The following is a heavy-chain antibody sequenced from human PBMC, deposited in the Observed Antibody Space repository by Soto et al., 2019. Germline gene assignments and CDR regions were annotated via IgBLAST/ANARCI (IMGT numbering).Heavy chain of an antibody. CDR2: ISGTGHNT. V-gene: IGHV3-23*01. D-gene: IGHD6-19*01. J-gene: IGHJ4*02. Sequence: EVQLLESGGGLVQGGGSLRLSCAASGFTFSSFAMSWVRQAPGKGLEWVSTISGTGHNTYYADSVKGRFTIPRDNSRNTLSLQMNSLRAEDTALYYCGRDQQWLVLRDLNYWGQGTLVTVSS. CDR1: GFTFSSFA. CDR3: GRDQQWLVLRDLNY.